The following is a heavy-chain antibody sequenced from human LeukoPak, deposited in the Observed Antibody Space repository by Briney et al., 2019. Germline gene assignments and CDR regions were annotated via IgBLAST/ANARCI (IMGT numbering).Heavy chain of an antibody. CDR2: IIPIFGTA. D-gene: IGHD5-24*01. V-gene: IGHV1-69*06. Sequence: SVKVSCTASGGTFSIYAISWVRQAPGQGLEWMGGIIPIFGTANYAQKFQGRVTITADKSTSTAYMELSSLRSEDTAVYYCARGEMATMNYWGQGTLVTVSS. CDR1: GGTFSIYA. J-gene: IGHJ4*02. CDR3: ARGEMATMNY.